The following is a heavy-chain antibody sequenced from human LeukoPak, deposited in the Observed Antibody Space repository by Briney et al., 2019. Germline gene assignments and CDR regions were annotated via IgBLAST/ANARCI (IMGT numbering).Heavy chain of an antibody. D-gene: IGHD2-2*01. Sequence: SETLSLTCTVTGGSTTRYYWSWIRQSPGKGLEGMGYIYDSETSDPTTYNTTFKSRVTISLDTFKIQFSLKLSSVTAADTAVYYCARGATIVVVPGAMSYYYGLDVWGQGTTVTVSS. CDR1: GGSTTRYY. CDR2: IYDSETSDPT. V-gene: IGHV4-59*12. J-gene: IGHJ6*02. CDR3: ARGATIVVVPGAMSYYYGLDV.